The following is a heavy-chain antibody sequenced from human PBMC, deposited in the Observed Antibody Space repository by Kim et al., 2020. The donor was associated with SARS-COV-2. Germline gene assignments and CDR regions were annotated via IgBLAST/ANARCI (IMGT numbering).Heavy chain of an antibody. J-gene: IGHJ4*02. CDR3: ARAVADLPDY. V-gene: IGHV3-30*04. CDR1: GFTFTSYA. D-gene: IGHD6-19*01. Sequence: GGSLRLSCAASGFTFTSYAMHWVRQAPGKGLEWVAVISYDGSNKYYADAVKGRFTISRDNSKNTLFLQMNSLRAEDTAVYYCARAVADLPDYWGQGTLVT. CDR2: ISYDGSNK.